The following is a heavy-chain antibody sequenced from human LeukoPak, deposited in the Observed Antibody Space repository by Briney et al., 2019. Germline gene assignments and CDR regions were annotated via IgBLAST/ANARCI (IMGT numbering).Heavy chain of an antibody. CDR1: GFTFSSYA. Sequence: GRSLRLSCAASGFTFSSYAMHWVRQAPGKGLEWVAVISYDGGNKYYADSVKGRFTISRDNSKNTLYLQMNSLRAEDTAVYYCAREPGQYYDILTGYYPPPNYFDYWGQGTLVTVSS. CDR3: AREPGQYYDILTGYYPPPNYFDY. CDR2: ISYDGGNK. D-gene: IGHD3-9*01. J-gene: IGHJ4*02. V-gene: IGHV3-30-3*01.